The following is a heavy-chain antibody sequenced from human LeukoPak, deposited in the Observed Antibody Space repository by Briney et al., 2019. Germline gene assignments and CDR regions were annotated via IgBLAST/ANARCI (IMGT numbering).Heavy chain of an antibody. J-gene: IGHJ6*02. CDR2: ISYDGSNK. Sequence: GGSLRLSCAASGFTFSSYAMHWVRQAPGKGLEWVAVISYDGSNKYYADSVKGRFTISRDNSKNTLYLQMNSLRAEDTAVYYCARGLDYYYYYSMDVWGQGTTVTVSS. CDR1: GFTFSSYA. CDR3: ARGLDYYYYYSMDV. V-gene: IGHV3-30-3*01.